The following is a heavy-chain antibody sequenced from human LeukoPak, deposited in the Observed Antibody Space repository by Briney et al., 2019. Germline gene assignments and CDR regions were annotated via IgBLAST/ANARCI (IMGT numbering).Heavy chain of an antibody. Sequence: SETLSLTCAVYGGSFSGYYWSWIRQPPGKGLEWIGEINHSGNTNYNPSLKSRLTISVDMSNNQFSLKLNSVTAADTAIYYCARLFGRGYHSSGPQSYWSQGTLVTVSS. V-gene: IGHV4-34*01. CDR2: INHSGNT. CDR1: GGSFSGYY. D-gene: IGHD3-22*01. J-gene: IGHJ4*02. CDR3: ARLFGRGYHSSGPQSY.